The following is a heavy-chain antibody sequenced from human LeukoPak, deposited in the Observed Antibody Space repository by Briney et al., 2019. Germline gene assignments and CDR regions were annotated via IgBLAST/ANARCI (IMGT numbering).Heavy chain of an antibody. V-gene: IGHV1-2*02. J-gene: IGHJ6*02. CDR2: INPNSGGT. CDR1: GYTFTGYY. CDR3: ARDGKLWFGEHNYYGMDV. D-gene: IGHD3-10*01. Sequence: GASVKVSCKASGYTFTGYYMHWLRQAPGQGLEWMGWINPNSGGTNYAQKLQGRVTMTTDTSTSTAYMELRSLRSDDTAVYYCARDGKLWFGEHNYYGMDVWGQGTTVTASS.